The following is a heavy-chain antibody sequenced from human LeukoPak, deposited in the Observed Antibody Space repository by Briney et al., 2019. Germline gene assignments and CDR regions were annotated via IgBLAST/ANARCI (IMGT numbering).Heavy chain of an antibody. CDR1: GFTFSSYS. Sequence: GGSLRLSCTASGFTFSSYSMNWVRQAPGKGLEWVSYISSSSSTIYYADSVKGRFTISRDNAKNSLYLQMNSLRAEDTAVYYCARAGGGFYYYYYMDVWGKGTTVTVSS. J-gene: IGHJ6*03. CDR3: ARAGGGFYYYYYMDV. D-gene: IGHD1-14*01. V-gene: IGHV3-48*04. CDR2: ISSSSSTI.